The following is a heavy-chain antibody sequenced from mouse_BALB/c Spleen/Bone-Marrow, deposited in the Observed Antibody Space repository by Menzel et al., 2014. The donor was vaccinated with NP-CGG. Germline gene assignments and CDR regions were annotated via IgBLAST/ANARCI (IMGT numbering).Heavy chain of an antibody. CDR1: GFTFSDYY. D-gene: IGHD1-1*01. V-gene: IGHV5-4*02. CDR3: ARALYGSSYGFAY. CDR2: ISDGGSYT. J-gene: IGHJ3*01. Sequence: EVNVVESGGGLVKPGGSLKLSCAASGFTFSDYYMYWVRQTPEKRLEWVATISDGGSYTYYPDSVKGRFTISRDNAKNNLYLQMSSLKSEDTAMYYCARALYGSSYGFAYWGQGTLVTVSA.